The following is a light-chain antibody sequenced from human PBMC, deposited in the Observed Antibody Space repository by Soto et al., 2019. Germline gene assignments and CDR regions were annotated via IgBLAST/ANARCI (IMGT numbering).Light chain of an antibody. J-gene: IGLJ2*01. V-gene: IGLV4-69*01. Sequence: QPVLTQSPSASASLGASGKLTCTLSSGHSSYAIAWHHQQPEKGPRYLMKLNSDGSHSKGDGIPDRFSGSSSGAERYLTISSLQSEDEADYYCQTWGTDVVFGGGTKLTVL. CDR1: SGHSSYA. CDR2: LNSDGSH. CDR3: QTWGTDVV.